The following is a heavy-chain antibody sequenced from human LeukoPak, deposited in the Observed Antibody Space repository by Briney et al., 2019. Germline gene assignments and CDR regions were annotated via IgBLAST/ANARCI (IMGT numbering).Heavy chain of an antibody. CDR3: ARLGYYDYVWGSYRWEYYFDY. D-gene: IGHD3-16*02. CDR2: IYYSGST. V-gene: IGHV4-30-4*08. CDR1: GGSISSGDYY. J-gene: IGHJ4*02. Sequence: PSQTLSLTCTVSGGSISSGDYYWSWIRQPPGKGLEWIGYIYYSGSTYYNPSLKSRVTISVDTSKNQFSLKLSSVTAADTAVYYCARLGYYDYVWGSYRWEYYFDYWGQGTLATVSS.